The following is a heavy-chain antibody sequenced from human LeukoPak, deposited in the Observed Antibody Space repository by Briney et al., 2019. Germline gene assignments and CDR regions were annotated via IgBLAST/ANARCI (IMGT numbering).Heavy chain of an antibody. V-gene: IGHV4-39*07. Sequence: KSSETLSLTCTVSGGSISSSSYYWGWIRQPPGKGLEWIGSIYYSGSTYYNPSLKSRVTISVDTSKNQFSLKLSSVTAADTAVYYCARWIQLGYFDLWGRGTLVTVSS. CDR1: GGSISSSSYY. CDR2: IYYSGST. CDR3: ARWIQLGYFDL. J-gene: IGHJ2*01. D-gene: IGHD5-18*01.